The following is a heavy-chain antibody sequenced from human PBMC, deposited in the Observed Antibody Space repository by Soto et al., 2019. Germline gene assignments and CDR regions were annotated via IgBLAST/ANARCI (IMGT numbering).Heavy chain of an antibody. D-gene: IGHD5-18*01. CDR2: IIPMFGTA. V-gene: IGHV1-69*12. CDR3: ASGIQLWLRRINNGYSG. CDR1: GGTFSTYA. J-gene: IGHJ4*02. Sequence: QVQLVQSGAEVKKPESSVKVSCKAPGGTFSTYAISWVRQAPGQGLEWMGGIIPMFGTANYAQRFQDRVTSTADESTNTVYRELCSLRSEDTAVYFCASGIQLWLRRINNGYSGWGQGTLVTVSS.